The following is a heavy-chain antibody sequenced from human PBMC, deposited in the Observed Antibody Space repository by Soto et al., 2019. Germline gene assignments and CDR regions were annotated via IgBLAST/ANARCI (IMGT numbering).Heavy chain of an antibody. Sequence: SVKVSCKASGGTFSSYAISWVRQAPGQGLEWMGGIIPIFGTANYAQKFQGRVTITADESTSTAYMELSSLRSEDTAVYYCASPYSSSSYYFDYWGQGTLVTVSS. J-gene: IGHJ4*02. D-gene: IGHD6-13*01. CDR2: IIPIFGTA. CDR3: ASPYSSSSYYFDY. V-gene: IGHV1-69*13. CDR1: GGTFSSYA.